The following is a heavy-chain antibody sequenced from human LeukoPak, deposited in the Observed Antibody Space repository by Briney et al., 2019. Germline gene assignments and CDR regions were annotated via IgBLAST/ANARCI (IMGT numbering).Heavy chain of an antibody. J-gene: IGHJ4*02. D-gene: IGHD3-16*01. V-gene: IGHV3-66*02. CDR3: AGRRVLDASFDY. Sequence: GGSLRLSCAASGFTVSNNYMSWVRQAPGKGLEWVSVIYSGDNAYYVESVKGRFTISRDNSKNTLFLQMNRLRAEDTAVYYCAGRRVLDASFDYWGQGTLVTVSS. CDR2: IYSGDNA. CDR1: GFTVSNNY.